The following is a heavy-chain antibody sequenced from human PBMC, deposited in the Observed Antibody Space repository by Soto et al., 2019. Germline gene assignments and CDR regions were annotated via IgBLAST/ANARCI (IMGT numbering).Heavy chain of an antibody. CDR2: IIPIFGTA. CDR1: GGTFSSYA. Sequence: GASVKVSCKAPGGTFSSYAISWVRQAPGQGLEWMGGIIPIFGTANYAQKFQGRVTITADESTSTAYMELSSLRSEDTAVYYCARDPPTMIVVEDWGYWGQGTLVTVSS. CDR3: ARDPPTMIVVEDWGY. D-gene: IGHD3-22*01. V-gene: IGHV1-69*13. J-gene: IGHJ4*02.